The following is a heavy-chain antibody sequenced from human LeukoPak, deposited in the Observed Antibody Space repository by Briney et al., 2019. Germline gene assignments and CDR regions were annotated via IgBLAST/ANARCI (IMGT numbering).Heavy chain of an antibody. CDR1: GGSISSYY. J-gene: IGHJ6*03. CDR2: IYTSGST. Sequence: SETLSLTCTVSGGSISSYYWSWIRQPAGKGLEWIGRIYTSGSTNYNPSLESRVTISVDTSKNQFSLKLSSVTAADTAVYYCASRSDSSSSDHYYYYMDAWGKGTTVTVSS. V-gene: IGHV4-4*07. CDR3: ASRSDSSSSDHYYYYMDA. D-gene: IGHD6-6*01.